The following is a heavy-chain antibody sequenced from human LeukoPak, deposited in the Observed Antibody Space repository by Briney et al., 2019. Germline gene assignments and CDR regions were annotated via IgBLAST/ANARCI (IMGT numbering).Heavy chain of an antibody. CDR1: GFTFSSYE. D-gene: IGHD6-13*01. J-gene: IGHJ5*02. CDR3: ARAAAGYWFDP. V-gene: IGHV3-48*03. CDR2: ISSSGSTI. Sequence: GGSLRLSCAASGFTFSSYEMNWVRQAPGKGLEWVSYISSSGSTIYYADSVKGRFTISRDNAKNTLYLQMNSLRAEDTAVYYCARAAAGYWFDPWGQGTLVTVSS.